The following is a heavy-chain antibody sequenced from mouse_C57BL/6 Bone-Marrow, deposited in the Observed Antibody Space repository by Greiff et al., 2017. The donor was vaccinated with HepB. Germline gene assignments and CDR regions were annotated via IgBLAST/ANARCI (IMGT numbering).Heavy chain of an antibody. J-gene: IGHJ1*03. Sequence: VQLQESGAELVRPGASVKLSCKASGYTFTDYYINWVKQRPGQGLEWIARIYPGSGNTYYNEKFKGKATLTAEKSSSTAYMQLSSLTSEDSAVYFCAREGVWGTGTTGTVAS. CDR1: GYTFTDYY. CDR2: IYPGSGNT. V-gene: IGHV1-76*01. CDR3: AREGV.